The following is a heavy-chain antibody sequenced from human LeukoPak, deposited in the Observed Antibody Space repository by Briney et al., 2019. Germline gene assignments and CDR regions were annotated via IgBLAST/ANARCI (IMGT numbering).Heavy chain of an antibody. Sequence: ASVKVSCKASGYTFTSYGISWVRQAPGQGLEWMGWITVYNDNTNYAQNLQGRVTMTTDTSTRTAYMELRSLRSDDTAVYYCASAKNERATMEPFDYWGQGTLVTVSS. V-gene: IGHV1-18*01. CDR1: GYTFTSYG. D-gene: IGHD5-24*01. CDR3: ASAKNERATMEPFDY. CDR2: ITVYNDNT. J-gene: IGHJ4*02.